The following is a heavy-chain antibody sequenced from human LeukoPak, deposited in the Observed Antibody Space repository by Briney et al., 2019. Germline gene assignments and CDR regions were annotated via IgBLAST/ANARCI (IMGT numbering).Heavy chain of an antibody. V-gene: IGHV3-7*01. CDR2: IKQDGSEK. CDR1: GFTFSSYW. Sequence: PGGSLRLSCAASGFTFSSYWMSWVRQAPGKGLEWVANIKQDGSEKYYVDSVRGRFTISRDNAKNSLYLQMNSLRAEDTAVYYCARDHNYGDYAYWGQGTLVTVSS. J-gene: IGHJ4*02. D-gene: IGHD4-17*01. CDR3: ARDHNYGDYAY.